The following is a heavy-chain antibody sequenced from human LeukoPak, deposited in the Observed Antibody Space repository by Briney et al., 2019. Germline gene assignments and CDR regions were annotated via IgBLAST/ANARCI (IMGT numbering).Heavy chain of an antibody. Sequence: PSQTLSLTCAISGDSVSSNSAAWDWIRQSPSRGLEWLGRTYYRSKWYNDYAVSVKSRITSNPDTSKNLFSLQLNSVTREDTAVYYCARSSITLIDYWGQGTVVTVSS. CDR1: GDSVSSNSAA. CDR2: TYYRSKWYN. CDR3: ARSSITLIDY. J-gene: IGHJ4*02. V-gene: IGHV6-1*01. D-gene: IGHD3-22*01.